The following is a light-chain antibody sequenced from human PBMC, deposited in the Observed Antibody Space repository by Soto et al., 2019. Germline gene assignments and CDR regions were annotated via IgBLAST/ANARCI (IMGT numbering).Light chain of an antibody. CDR2: GAS. J-gene: IGKJ1*01. Sequence: VLTQSPGTLSLSPGERAALSCRASESVSGSYIAWYQQKVGQSPRLLIYGASNRATGIPDRFSGSGSGTDFTLTISRLEPEDFAMYYCQQYGRTFGLGTLVDIK. CDR3: QQYGRT. V-gene: IGKV3-20*01. CDR1: ESVSGSY.